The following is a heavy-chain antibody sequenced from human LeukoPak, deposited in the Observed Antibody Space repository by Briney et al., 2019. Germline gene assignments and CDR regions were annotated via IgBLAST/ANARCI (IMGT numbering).Heavy chain of an antibody. V-gene: IGHV3-30*04. CDR3: AREYYDTLTGYQMGAFDI. CDR2: ISYDGSDK. D-gene: IGHD3-9*01. Sequence: GRSLRLSCAASGFTFSSYAMHWVRQAPGKGLEWVSVISYDGSDKYYADSVKGRFTVSRDNSKNTLYLQMNSLRAEDTAVYYCAREYYDTLTGYQMGAFDIWGQGTMVTVSS. CDR1: GFTFSSYA. J-gene: IGHJ3*02.